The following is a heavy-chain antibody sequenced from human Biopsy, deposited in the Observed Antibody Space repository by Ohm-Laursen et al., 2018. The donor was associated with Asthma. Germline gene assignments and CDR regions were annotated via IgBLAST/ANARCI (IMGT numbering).Heavy chain of an antibody. Sequence: SVKVSCKASGGTFGNYAISWVRRAPGLGLEWMGGVSPVFGSTNIAQKFQGRVTISADIFTKTAYLEVSSLRSDDTAVYYCASPSSSREILYYYYNMDIWGQGTTVTV. J-gene: IGHJ6*02. D-gene: IGHD6-13*01. CDR2: VSPVFGST. V-gene: IGHV1-69*06. CDR3: ASPSSSREILYYYYNMDI. CDR1: GGTFGNYA.